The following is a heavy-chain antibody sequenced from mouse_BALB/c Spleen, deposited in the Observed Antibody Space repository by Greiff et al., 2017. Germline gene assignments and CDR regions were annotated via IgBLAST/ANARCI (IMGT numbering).Heavy chain of an antibody. CDR3: ARDGYYGNLYAMDY. J-gene: IGHJ4*01. CDR2: IWAGGST. D-gene: IGHD2-1*01. CDR1: GFSLTSYG. V-gene: IGHV2-9*02. Sequence: VQVVESGPGLVAPSQSLSITCTVSGFSLTSYGVHWVRQPPGKGLEWLGVIWAGGSTNYNSALMSRLSISKDNSKSQVFLKMNSLQTDDTAMYYCARDGYYGNLYAMDYWGQGTSVTVSS.